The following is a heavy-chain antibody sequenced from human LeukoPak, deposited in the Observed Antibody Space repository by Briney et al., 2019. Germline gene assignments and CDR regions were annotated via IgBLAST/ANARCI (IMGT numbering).Heavy chain of an antibody. CDR1: GFTFSSYG. J-gene: IGHJ4*02. CDR2: ISSGGHI. D-gene: IGHD3-22*01. CDR3: ARDQDGGKYYYESSGYSH. Sequence: NPGESLRLSCAASGFTFSSYGLNWVRQAPGKGLEWVSTISSGGHIYYEDSVKGRFTISRDNAKNSLYLQMNSLRAEDTAVYYCARDQDGGKYYYESSGYSHWGQGILVTASS. V-gene: IGHV3-21*01.